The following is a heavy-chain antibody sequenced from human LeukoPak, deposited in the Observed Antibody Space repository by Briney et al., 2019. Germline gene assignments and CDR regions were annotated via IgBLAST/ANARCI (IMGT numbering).Heavy chain of an antibody. V-gene: IGHV3-23*01. J-gene: IGHJ4*02. CDR2: ISGSGGST. CDR3: AKDVQWLVRPYYFDY. D-gene: IGHD6-19*01. Sequence: GGSLRLSCAASGFTFSSYAMSWVRQAPGKGLEWVSAISGSGGSTYYADSVKGRFTISRDNSKNTLYLQMNSLRAEDTAVYYCAKDVQWLVRPYYFDYWGQGTLVTVSS. CDR1: GFTFSSYA.